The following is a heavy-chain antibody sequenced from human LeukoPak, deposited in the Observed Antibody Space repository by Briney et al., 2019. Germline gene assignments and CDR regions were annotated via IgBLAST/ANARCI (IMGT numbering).Heavy chain of an antibody. Sequence: ASVKVSCKASGGTFSSYAISWVRQAPGQGLEWMGGIIPIFGTANYAQKLQGRVTMTTDTSTSTAYMELRSLRSDDTAVYYCARDRRAGPRRYNWNQNRENWFDPWGQGTLVTVSS. CDR3: ARDRRAGPRRYNWNQNRENWFDP. CDR2: IIPIFGTA. CDR1: GGTFSSYA. J-gene: IGHJ5*02. D-gene: IGHD1-20*01. V-gene: IGHV1-69*05.